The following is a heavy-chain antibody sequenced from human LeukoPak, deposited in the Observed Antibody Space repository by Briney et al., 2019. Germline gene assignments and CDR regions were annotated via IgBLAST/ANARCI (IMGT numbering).Heavy chain of an antibody. Sequence: GSLRLSCAASGFTFSSYAMHWVRQAPGKGLEWVAVISYDGSNKYYADSVKGRFTISRDNSKNTLYLQMNSLRAEDTAVYYCARGVGVVFIHDAFDIWGQGTMVTVSS. V-gene: IGHV3-30-3*01. D-gene: IGHD3-22*01. CDR2: ISYDGSNK. J-gene: IGHJ3*02. CDR1: GFTFSSYA. CDR3: ARGVGVVFIHDAFDI.